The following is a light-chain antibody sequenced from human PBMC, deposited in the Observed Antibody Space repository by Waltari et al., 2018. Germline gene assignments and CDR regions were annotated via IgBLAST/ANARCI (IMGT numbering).Light chain of an antibody. CDR3: ISYTTSDTMI. V-gene: IGLV2-14*03. Sequence: QSALTQPASVSGSPGQSITISCTGTSSDVGAYNYVSWYQQHPGKVPKLIIYDGSHRPSVVSFRFSGSKSDNTASLTISGLQAEDEADYYCISYTTSDTMIFGGGTKLTVL. J-gene: IGLJ2*01. CDR2: DGS. CDR1: SSDVGAYNY.